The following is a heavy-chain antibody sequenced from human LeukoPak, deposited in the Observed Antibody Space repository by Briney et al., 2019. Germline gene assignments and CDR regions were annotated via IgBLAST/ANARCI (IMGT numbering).Heavy chain of an antibody. CDR3: ARSRIPYFALSTPIVHYGMDV. CDR1: GYTFTGYY. CDR2: INPNSGGT. V-gene: IGHV1-2*02. D-gene: IGHD3-16*02. Sequence: ASVKVSCKASGYTFTGYYMHWVRQAPGQGLEWMGWINPNSGGTNYAQKFQGRVTMTRDTSISTAYMELSRLRSDDTAVYYCARSRIPYFALSTPIVHYGMDVWGQGTTVTVSS. J-gene: IGHJ6*02.